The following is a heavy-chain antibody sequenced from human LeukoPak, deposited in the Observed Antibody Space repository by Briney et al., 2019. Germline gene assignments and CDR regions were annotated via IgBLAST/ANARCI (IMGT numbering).Heavy chain of an antibody. J-gene: IGHJ6*03. Sequence: PSETLSLTCTVSGGSISSYYWSWIRQPPGKGLEWIGYIYYSGSTNYNPSLKSRVTISVDTSKNQFSLKLSSVTAADTAVYYCARGRSSMVRGVRQNYYYYYMDVWGKGTTVTISS. CDR3: ARGRSSMVRGVRQNYYYYYMDV. CDR2: IYYSGST. D-gene: IGHD3-10*01. CDR1: GGSISSYY. V-gene: IGHV4-59*01.